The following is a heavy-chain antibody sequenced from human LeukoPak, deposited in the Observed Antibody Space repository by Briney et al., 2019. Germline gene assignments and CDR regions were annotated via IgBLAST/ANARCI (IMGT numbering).Heavy chain of an antibody. CDR3: ATGHITGGTGFDY. J-gene: IGHJ4*02. V-gene: IGHV1-69-2*01. Sequence: ATVKISCKVSGYTSTDYYVHWVQQAPGKGLEWMGLIDPEDGETIYAEEFQGRVSITADTSTDTAYMELSSLRFDDTAVYYCATGHITGGTGFDYWGQGTLVTVFS. D-gene: IGHD1-20*01. CDR1: GYTSTDYY. CDR2: IDPEDGET.